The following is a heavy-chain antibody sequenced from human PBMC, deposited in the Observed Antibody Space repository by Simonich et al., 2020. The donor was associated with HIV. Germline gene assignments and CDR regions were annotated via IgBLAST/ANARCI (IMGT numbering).Heavy chain of an antibody. CDR3: ARREDEAIGGYFDY. J-gene: IGHJ4*02. CDR1: GYSSNYY. CDR2: IYYSGNT. V-gene: IGHV4-38-2*01. Sequence: QVQLQESGPGLVKPSETLSLTCAVTGYSSNYYWGWIRQPPGKGLEWIGSIYYSGNTDYNPSLKSRVTISVDTSKNQFSLKLSSVTAADTAVYYCARREDEAIGGYFDYWGQGTLVTVSS.